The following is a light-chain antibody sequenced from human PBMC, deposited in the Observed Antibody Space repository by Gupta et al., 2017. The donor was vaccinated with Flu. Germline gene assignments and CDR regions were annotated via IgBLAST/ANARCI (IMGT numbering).Light chain of an antibody. J-gene: IGKJ4*01. CDR1: QGIRNY. CDR2: AAS. CDR3: QQYDSFPLT. Sequence: GDRVTITCRASQGIRNYLAWFQQKPGKAPESLIFAASRLQSGVPSRFSGSGSGTDFTLTISSLQPEDFATYYCQQYDSFPLTFGGGTKVEI. V-gene: IGKV1-16*01.